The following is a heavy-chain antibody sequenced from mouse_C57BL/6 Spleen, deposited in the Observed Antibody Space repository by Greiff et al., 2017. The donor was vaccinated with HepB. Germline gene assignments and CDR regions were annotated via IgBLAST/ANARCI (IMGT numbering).Heavy chain of an antibody. CDR3: ARHYGSSYDWYFDV. J-gene: IGHJ1*03. CDR2: INPNNGGN. Sequence: EVQLQQSGPELVKPGASVKIPCKASGYTFTDYNMDWVKQSHGKSLEWIGDINPNNGGNIYNQKFKGKATLTVDKSSSTAYMELRSLTSEDTAVYYCARHYGSSYDWYFDVWGTGTTVTVSS. CDR1: GYTFTDYN. D-gene: IGHD1-1*01. V-gene: IGHV1-18*01.